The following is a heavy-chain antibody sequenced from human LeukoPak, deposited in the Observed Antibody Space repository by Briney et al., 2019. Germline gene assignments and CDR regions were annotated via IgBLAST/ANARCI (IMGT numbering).Heavy chain of an antibody. Sequence: GGSLRLSCAASGFTFSSYEMNWVRQAPGKGPEWVSYIDDSDSRTYYADSVKGRFTISRDNARNSPYLQMNSLRAEDTAVYYCARDSAMVRGVIPYNWFDPWGQGTLVTVSS. J-gene: IGHJ5*02. V-gene: IGHV3-48*03. CDR3: ARDSAMVRGVIPYNWFDP. CDR1: GFTFSSYE. CDR2: IDDSDSRT. D-gene: IGHD3-10*01.